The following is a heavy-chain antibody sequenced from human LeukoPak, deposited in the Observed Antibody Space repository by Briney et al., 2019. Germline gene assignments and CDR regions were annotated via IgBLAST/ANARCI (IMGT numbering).Heavy chain of an antibody. CDR1: GFTFSNAW. V-gene: IGHV3-15*01. D-gene: IGHD6-13*01. CDR3: ARQQLVLDN. CDR2: IKSKTDGGTT. Sequence: PGGSLRLSCAASGFTFSNAWMSWVRQAPGKGLEWVGHIKSKTDGGTTDYAAPVKGRFTISRDDSKNTLYLQMNSLKTEDTAVYYCARQQLVLDNWGQGTLVTVSS. J-gene: IGHJ4*02.